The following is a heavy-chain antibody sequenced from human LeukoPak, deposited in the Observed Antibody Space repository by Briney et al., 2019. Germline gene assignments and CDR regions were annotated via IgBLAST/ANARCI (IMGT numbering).Heavy chain of an antibody. Sequence: SETLSLTCTVPGGSISSSSYYWGWIRQPPGKGLEWIGSIYYSGSTYYNPSLKSRVTISVDTSKNQFSLKLSSVTAADTAVYYCARHGDSSPHPDYWGQGTLVTVSS. D-gene: IGHD6-13*01. J-gene: IGHJ4*02. CDR1: GGSISSSSYY. CDR2: IYYSGST. V-gene: IGHV4-39*01. CDR3: ARHGDSSPHPDY.